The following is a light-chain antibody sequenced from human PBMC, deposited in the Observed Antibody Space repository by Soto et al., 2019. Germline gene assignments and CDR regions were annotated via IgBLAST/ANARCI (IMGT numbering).Light chain of an antibody. CDR3: QQRSDWAST. Sequence: EIVLTQSPATLSLSPRERATLSCRASQSVSSYLACYQQKPGQAPRLLIYDASNRATVIPATCSGSESGTHFALTISSLEPDDFAVFYCQQRSDWASTFGGGTKVQIK. CDR1: QSVSSY. J-gene: IGKJ4*01. CDR2: DAS. V-gene: IGKV3-11*01.